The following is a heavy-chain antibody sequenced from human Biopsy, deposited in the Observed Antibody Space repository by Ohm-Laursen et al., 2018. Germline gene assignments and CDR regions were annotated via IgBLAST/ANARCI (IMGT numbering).Heavy chain of an antibody. D-gene: IGHD6-19*01. CDR3: ARGMRSSGWPYFDS. V-gene: IGHV4-61*01. Sequence: GTLSLTCAVSGDSVSSGSFYWTWIRQPPGQGLEYIGYIYDRGSTASYNPSLESRVTMSVDMPKNQFPLKLSSVTAADTAIYYCARGMRSSGWPYFDSWGQGTLVTVSS. J-gene: IGHJ4*02. CDR2: IYDRGSTA. CDR1: GDSVSSGSFY.